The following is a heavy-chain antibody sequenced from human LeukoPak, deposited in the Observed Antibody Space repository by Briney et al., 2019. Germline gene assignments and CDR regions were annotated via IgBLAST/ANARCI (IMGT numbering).Heavy chain of an antibody. D-gene: IGHD5-18*01. CDR1: GDTLSTYY. CDR2: ISLGNT. Sequence: SETLSLTCSLSGDTLSTYYWNRIRQTPGRGLEWIGHISLGNTEYNPSLKSRVTISGDTSKNEFYLRLTSVTAADTALYFCARDKRHSYGKYFDPWSRGTLVSVSS. CDR3: ARDKRHSYGKYFDP. V-gene: IGHV4-59*12. J-gene: IGHJ4*02.